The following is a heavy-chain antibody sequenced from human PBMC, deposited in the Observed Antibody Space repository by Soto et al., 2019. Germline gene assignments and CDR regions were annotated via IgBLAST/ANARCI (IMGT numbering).Heavy chain of an antibody. CDR3: ARVSGFYFYAMDV. CDR2: ISYDGSKI. V-gene: IGHV3-30*01. D-gene: IGHD3-3*01. CDR1: GFTFNTYT. Sequence: QVQLVESGGGVVQPGRSLRLSCAASGFTFNTYTIDWVRQVPGKGLEWLAVISYDGSKIFYADSVKGRFTLSRDNSKNTLYLQLNSLRPEDTAIYHCARVSGFYFYAMDVWGQGTSVTVSS. J-gene: IGHJ6*02.